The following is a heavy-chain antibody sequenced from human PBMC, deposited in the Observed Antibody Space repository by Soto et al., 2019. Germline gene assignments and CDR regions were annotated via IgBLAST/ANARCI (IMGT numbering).Heavy chain of an antibody. J-gene: IGHJ6*02. Sequence: KTSETLSLTCTVSGGSINSDFWTWIRQPPGKGLEWIGYIYYSGSTRYNPSLKSRVIISGDTSKNQLSLRLSSVTTADTAVYYCARGVSQGMDVWGQGTTVTVSS. CDR2: IYYSGST. V-gene: IGHV4-59*01. CDR3: ARGVSQGMDV. CDR1: GGSINSDF.